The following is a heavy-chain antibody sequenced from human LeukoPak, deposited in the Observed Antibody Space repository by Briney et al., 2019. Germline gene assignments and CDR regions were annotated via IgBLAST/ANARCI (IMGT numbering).Heavy chain of an antibody. CDR1: DYSISSGYY. CDR3: ARLSYGYDPSYFDY. Sequence: PSETLSLICTVSDYSISSGYYWGWIRQPPGKGLLWIGAIFHPGSPYYNPSLKSRVTISVDTSKNHFSLTLTSLTAADTAIYYCARLSYGYDPSYFDYWGQGILVTVSS. V-gene: IGHV4-38-2*02. CDR2: IFHPGSP. J-gene: IGHJ4*02. D-gene: IGHD5-12*01.